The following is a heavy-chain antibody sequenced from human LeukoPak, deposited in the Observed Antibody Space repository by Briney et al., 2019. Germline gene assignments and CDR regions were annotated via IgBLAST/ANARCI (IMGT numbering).Heavy chain of an antibody. Sequence: GGSLRLSCAASGFTFSNNWMHWVRQAPGKGLEWVSYISSSGSTIYYADSVKGRFTISRDNAKNSLYLQMNSLRAEDTAVYYCARDGADYDFWSGYYKYRHFDYWGQGTLVTVSS. CDR1: GFTFSNNW. CDR2: ISSSGSTI. J-gene: IGHJ4*02. CDR3: ARDGADYDFWSGYYKYRHFDY. V-gene: IGHV3-11*04. D-gene: IGHD3-3*01.